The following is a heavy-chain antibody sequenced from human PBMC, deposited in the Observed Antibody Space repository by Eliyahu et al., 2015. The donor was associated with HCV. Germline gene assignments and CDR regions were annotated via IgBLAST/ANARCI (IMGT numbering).Heavy chain of an antibody. D-gene: IGHD4-17*01. Sequence: QVQLQQWGAGLLKPSETLSLTCAVYGGSFSGYYWSWIRQPPGKGLEWIGEINHSGSTNYNPSLKSRVTISVDTSKNQFSLKLSSVTAADTAVYYCARVVPDFDYGDYPTFDPWGQGTLVTVSS. CDR1: GGSFSGYY. J-gene: IGHJ5*02. CDR3: ARVVPDFDYGDYPTFDP. V-gene: IGHV4-34*01. CDR2: INHSGST.